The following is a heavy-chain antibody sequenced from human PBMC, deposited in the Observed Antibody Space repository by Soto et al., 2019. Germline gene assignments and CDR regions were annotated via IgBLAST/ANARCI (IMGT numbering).Heavy chain of an antibody. Sequence: QVQLQESGPGLVKPSQTLSLTCTVSGGSISSGGYYWSWIRQHPGKGLEWIGYIYYSGSTYYNPSLKSRVTISVDTSKNQFSLKLSSVTAADTAVYYCARDSRITGTTHYYYYYGMDVWDQGTTVTVSS. CDR2: IYYSGST. J-gene: IGHJ6*02. V-gene: IGHV4-31*03. D-gene: IGHD1-7*01. CDR1: GGSISSGGYY. CDR3: ARDSRITGTTHYYYYYGMDV.